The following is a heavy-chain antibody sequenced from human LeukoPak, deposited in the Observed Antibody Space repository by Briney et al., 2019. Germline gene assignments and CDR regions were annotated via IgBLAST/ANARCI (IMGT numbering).Heavy chain of an antibody. CDR1: GGTFSIYA. CDR2: IIPIFGTA. D-gene: IGHD4-17*01. Sequence: SVRVSCKASGGTFSIYAISWVRQAPGQGLEWMGGIIPIFGTANYAQKFQGRVTITADESTSTAYMELSSLRSEDTAVYYCARDRGRLRDAREPNWFDPWGQGTLVTVSS. V-gene: IGHV1-69*01. CDR3: ARDRGRLRDAREPNWFDP. J-gene: IGHJ5*02.